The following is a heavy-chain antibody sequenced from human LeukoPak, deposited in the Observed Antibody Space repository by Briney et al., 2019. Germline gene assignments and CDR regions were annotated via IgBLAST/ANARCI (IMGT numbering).Heavy chain of an antibody. CDR3: VRDLGPQPERPFDT. J-gene: IGHJ3*02. CDR1: GFNFNIYA. CDR2: ISGSAGVK. V-gene: IGHV3-23*01. D-gene: IGHD1-1*01. Sequence: GGSLRLSCTASGFNFNIYAMGWVRQAPGKGLEWVSTISGSAGVKYYADSVKGRFTISRDNSRNTLSLQLSSLRADDTAVYYCVRDLGPQPERPFDTWGQGTMVSVSS.